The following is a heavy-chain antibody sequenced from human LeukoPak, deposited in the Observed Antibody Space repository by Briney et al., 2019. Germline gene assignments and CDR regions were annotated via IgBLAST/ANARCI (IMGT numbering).Heavy chain of an antibody. CDR3: ARHSSPIVFGWFDP. CDR2: ISYDGSNK. CDR1: GFTFSSYA. J-gene: IGHJ5*02. Sequence: PGGSLRLSCAASGFTFSSYAMHWVRQAPGKGLEWVAVISYDGSNKYYADSVKGRFTISRDNSKNTLYLQMNSLRAEDTAVYYCARHSSPIVFGWFDPWGQGTLVTVSS. V-gene: IGHV3-30-3*01. D-gene: IGHD6-13*01.